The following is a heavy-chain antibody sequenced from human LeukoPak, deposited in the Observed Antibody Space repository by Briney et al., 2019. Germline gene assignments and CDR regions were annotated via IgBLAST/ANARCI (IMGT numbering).Heavy chain of an antibody. D-gene: IGHD3-16*02. Sequence: SQTLSLTCAISGDTVSSTSGAWNWIRQSPSRGLEWLGRTYYRSKWFNDYAVSVKSRLTFSPDTSKNRVSLQLNSVIPEDTAVYYCARERIDSFDSWGQGTLVTVSS. V-gene: IGHV6-1*01. CDR1: GDTVSSTSGA. J-gene: IGHJ5*01. CDR3: ARERIDSFDS. CDR2: TYYRSKWFN.